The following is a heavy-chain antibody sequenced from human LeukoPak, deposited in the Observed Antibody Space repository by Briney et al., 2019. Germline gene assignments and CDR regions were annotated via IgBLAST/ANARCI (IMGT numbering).Heavy chain of an antibody. CDR1: GWSLNDYY. D-gene: IGHD2-2*01. Sequence: PSETLSLTCAVCGWSLNDYYWHWIRQPPGKGLDWIGEIHARGHTKYNPSLKSRGTIYLHPSKNQFSLRLTNMIAADPAIYYFARGQVPAARGYNWFDPLGEGGLVSDSS. CDR3: ARGQVPAARGYNWFDP. V-gene: IGHV4-34*01. CDR2: IHARGHT. J-gene: IGHJ5*02.